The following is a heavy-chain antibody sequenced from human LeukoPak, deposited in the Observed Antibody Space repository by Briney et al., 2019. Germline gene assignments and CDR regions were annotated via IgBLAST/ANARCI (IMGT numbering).Heavy chain of an antibody. CDR3: AKDFRIGYSAHFDY. V-gene: IGHV3-23*01. CDR1: GFTFRSHA. J-gene: IGHJ4*02. D-gene: IGHD2-21*01. Sequence: GGSLRLSCVGSGFTFRSHAMSWVRQAPEKGLEFVSGIYENGGTTYYADSVMGRFSISRDNSKNTLYLQMDSLRGEDTAVYYCAKDFRIGYSAHFDYWGQGALVTVSS. CDR2: IYENGGTT.